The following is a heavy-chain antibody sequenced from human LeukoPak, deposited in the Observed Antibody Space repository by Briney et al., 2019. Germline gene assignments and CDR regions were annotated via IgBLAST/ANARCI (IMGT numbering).Heavy chain of an antibody. V-gene: IGHV3-30*02. J-gene: IGHJ5*01. D-gene: IGHD6-13*01. CDR2: IRYDGSNK. CDR1: GFTFSSYG. CDR3: AKASSPYSSSWFDY. Sequence: PGGSLRLSCAASGFTFSSYGMHWVRQAPGKGLEWVAFIRYDGSNKYYADSVKGRFTISRDNSKNTLYLQMNSLRAEDTAVYYCAKASSPYSSSWFDYWGQGTLVTVSS.